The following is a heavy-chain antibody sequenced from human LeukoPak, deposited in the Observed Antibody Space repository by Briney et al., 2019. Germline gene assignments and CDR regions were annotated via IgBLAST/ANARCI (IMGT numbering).Heavy chain of an antibody. CDR1: GGSFSGYF. J-gene: IGHJ4*02. CDR2: INHSGSP. CDR3: VREREQRDKRRYATGYDY. D-gene: IGHD3-9*01. V-gene: IGHV4-34*01. Sequence: SVTLSLTCAVYGGSFSGYFWSWIRQPPEKGLEWIGEINHSGSPDYNPSLKSRVTISVDTSRNQFSLKLSSVTAADTAVYYCVREREQRDKRRYATGYDYWGQGTLVTVSS.